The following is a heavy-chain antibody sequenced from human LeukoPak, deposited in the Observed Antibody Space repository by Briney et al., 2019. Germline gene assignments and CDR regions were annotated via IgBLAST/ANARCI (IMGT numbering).Heavy chain of an antibody. Sequence: GGSLRLSCAASGFTFISYSMNWVRQAPRKGLEWVSYISSSSSTTYYADSVKGRFTISRDNAKNSLYLQMNSLRAEDTAVYYCAELGITMIGGVWGKGTTVTISS. CDR2: ISSSSSTT. D-gene: IGHD3-10*02. CDR3: AELGITMIGGV. J-gene: IGHJ6*04. V-gene: IGHV3-48*04. CDR1: GFTFISYS.